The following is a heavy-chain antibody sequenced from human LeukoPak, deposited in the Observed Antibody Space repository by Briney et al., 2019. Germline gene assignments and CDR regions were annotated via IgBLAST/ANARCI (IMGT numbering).Heavy chain of an antibody. CDR1: GYTFTGYY. CDR3: ARISPLDNWFDP. J-gene: IGHJ5*02. Sequence: GASVKVSCKTSGYTFTGYYIHWVRQAPGQGLEWMGIINPSGGSTSYAQRFQGRVTMTRDTSTSTVYMELSSLRSKDTAVYYCARISPLDNWFDPWGQGTLVTVSS. V-gene: IGHV1-46*01. CDR2: INPSGGST.